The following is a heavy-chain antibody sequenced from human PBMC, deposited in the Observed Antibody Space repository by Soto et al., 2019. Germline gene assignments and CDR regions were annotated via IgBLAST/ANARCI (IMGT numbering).Heavy chain of an antibody. CDR2: TYYRSKWYN. V-gene: IGHV6-1*01. J-gene: IGHJ3*02. D-gene: IGHD1-26*01. CDR3: ARGRWELHTPLHDAFDI. Sequence: PSQTLSLTCAISGGSVSSNSAAWNWIRQSPSRGLEWLGRTYYRSKWYNDYAVSVKSRITINPDTSKNQFSLQLNSVTPEDTAVYYCARGRWELHTPLHDAFDIWGQGTMVTVSS. CDR1: GGSVSSNSAA.